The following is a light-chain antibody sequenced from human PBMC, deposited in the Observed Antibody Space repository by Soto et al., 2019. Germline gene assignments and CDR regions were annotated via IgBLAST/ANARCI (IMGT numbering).Light chain of an antibody. Sequence: EKVMTQSPAALSVSPGERATLSCRASQSVNNNLAWYQQKPGQAPRLLLYGASTRATGIPARFSGSASGTEFTLTISSLQSEDSAVYYCQQYNDWPLTFGGGTKV. CDR2: GAS. V-gene: IGKV3-15*01. CDR1: QSVNNN. J-gene: IGKJ4*01. CDR3: QQYNDWPLT.